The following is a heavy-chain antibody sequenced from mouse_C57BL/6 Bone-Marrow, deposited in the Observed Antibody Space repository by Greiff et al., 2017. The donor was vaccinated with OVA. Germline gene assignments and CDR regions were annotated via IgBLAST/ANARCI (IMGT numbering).Heavy chain of an antibody. V-gene: IGHV10-1*01. J-gene: IGHJ4*01. Sequence: EVMLVESGGGLVQPKGSLKLSCAASGFSFNTYAMNWVRQAPGKGLEWVARIRSKSNNYATYYADSVKDRFTISRDDSESMLYLQMNNLKTEDTAMYYGVRGGNWDGNYYAMDYWGQGTSVTVSS. CDR2: IRSKSNNYAT. D-gene: IGHD4-1*01. CDR1: GFSFNTYA. CDR3: VRGGNWDGNYYAMDY.